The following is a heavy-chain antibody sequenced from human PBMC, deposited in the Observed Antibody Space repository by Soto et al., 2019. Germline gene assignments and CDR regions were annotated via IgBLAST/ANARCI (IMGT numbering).Heavy chain of an antibody. D-gene: IGHD5-12*01. CDR3: ARKSVSRRPGGYDRGFDP. CDR2: INHSGST. V-gene: IGHV4-34*01. J-gene: IGHJ5*02. Sequence: SETLSLTCAVYGGSFSGYYWSWIRQPPGKGLEWIGEINHSGSTNYNPSLKSRVTISVDTSKNQFSLKLSPVTAADTAVYYCARKSVSRRPGGYDRGFDPWGQGTLVTVSS. CDR1: GGSFSGYY.